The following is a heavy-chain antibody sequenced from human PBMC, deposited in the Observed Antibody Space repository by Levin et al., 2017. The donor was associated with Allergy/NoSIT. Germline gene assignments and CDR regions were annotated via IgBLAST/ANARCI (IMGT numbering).Heavy chain of an antibody. V-gene: IGHV3-7*04. CDR3: ARSSGWVPDY. J-gene: IGHJ4*02. D-gene: IGHD6-19*01. CDR2: IKEDGSVK. Sequence: PGGSLRLSCAGSGFTFSSFWMSWVRQAPGKGLEWVANIKEDGSVKYSVDAVKGRFTISRDNAKNSVYLQMNSLRADDTAVYYCARSSGWVPDYWGQGTLVTVSS. CDR1: GFTFSSFW.